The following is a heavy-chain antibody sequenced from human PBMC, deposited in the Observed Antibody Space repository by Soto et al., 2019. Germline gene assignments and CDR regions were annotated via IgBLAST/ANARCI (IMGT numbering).Heavy chain of an antibody. V-gene: IGHV1-69*01. D-gene: IGHD1-26*01. CDR3: ARNGGRHSGGIDY. CDR2: IIPIFGTA. Sequence: QVQLVQSGAEVKKPGSSVKVSCKASGGTFSSYSINWVRQAPGQGLEWMGEIIPIFGTANYAQKFQGRVTITADESTSTAYMYLSSLRSEDKAVYYCARNGGRHSGGIDYWGQGTLVTVSS. CDR1: GGTFSSYS. J-gene: IGHJ4*02.